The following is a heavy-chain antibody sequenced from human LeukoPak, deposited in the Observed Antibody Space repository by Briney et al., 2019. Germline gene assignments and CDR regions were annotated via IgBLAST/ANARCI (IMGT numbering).Heavy chain of an antibody. V-gene: IGHV4-38-2*02. J-gene: IGHJ5*02. D-gene: IGHD6-13*01. CDR3: AREAAALNRGNNWFDP. CDR1: GYSISSDYY. CDR2: IYHSGST. Sequence: SETLSLTCTVSGYSISSDYYWGWIRQPPGKGLEWIGSIYHSGSTYYNPSLKSRVTISVDTSKNQFSLKLSSVIAADTAVYYCAREAAALNRGNNWFDPWGQGTLVTVSS.